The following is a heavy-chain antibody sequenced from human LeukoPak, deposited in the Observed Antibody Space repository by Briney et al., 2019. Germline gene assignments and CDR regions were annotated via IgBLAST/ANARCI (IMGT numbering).Heavy chain of an antibody. CDR2: IRQDGSEK. D-gene: IGHD2-21*01. V-gene: IGHV3-7*01. Sequence: PGGSLRLSCAASGFSFSSYWMSWVRQAPGKGLEWVANIRQDGSEKYYLDSVKGRFTISRDNAKDSVHLQMNSLRAEDTAVYYCARVGERDKSALIEGRFDPWGQGTLVTVSS. CDR3: ARVGERDKSALIEGRFDP. J-gene: IGHJ5*02. CDR1: GFSFSSYW.